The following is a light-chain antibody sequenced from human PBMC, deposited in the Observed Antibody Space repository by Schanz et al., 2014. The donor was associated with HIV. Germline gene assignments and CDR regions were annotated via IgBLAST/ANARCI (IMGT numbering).Light chain of an antibody. CDR3: SSYTSSSTGV. V-gene: IGLV2-14*02. CDR2: EGS. J-gene: IGLJ3*02. Sequence: QSALTQPASVSGSPGQSITISCTVGSYNFVSWYQQHPGKAPKLMIYEGSKRPSGVSNRFSGSKSGNTASLTISGLQAEDEADYYCSSYTSSSTGVFGGGTKLTVL. CDR1: GSYNF.